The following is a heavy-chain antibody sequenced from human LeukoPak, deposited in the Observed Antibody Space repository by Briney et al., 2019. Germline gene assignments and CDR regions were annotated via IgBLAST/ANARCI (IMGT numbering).Heavy chain of an antibody. J-gene: IGHJ4*02. CDR2: ISHSGST. V-gene: IGHV4-34*01. D-gene: IGHD7-27*01. CDR3: ARLTLTGSLN. CDR1: GGSFSGYY. Sequence: SETLSLTCAVYGGSFSGYYWSWIRQPPGKGLEWIGEISHSGSTNYNPSLKSRVTISVDTSKNQFSLKLSSVTAADTAVYYCARLTLTGSLNWGQGTLVTVSS.